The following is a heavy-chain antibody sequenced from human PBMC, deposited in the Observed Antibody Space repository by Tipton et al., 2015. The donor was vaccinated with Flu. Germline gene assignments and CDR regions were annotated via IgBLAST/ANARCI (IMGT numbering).Heavy chain of an antibody. CDR1: GFTFSNYG. Sequence: SLRLSCAASGFTFSNYGMFWVRQAPGKGLEWVTTTSYDGSNQYYADSVKGRFTISRDNSKNMVYLQMNSLRVEDTAFYYCAKNNGPRSYKYGMDVWGQGTTVTVSS. CDR3: AKNNGPRSYKYGMDV. V-gene: IGHV3-30*13. CDR2: TSYDGSNQ. J-gene: IGHJ6*02. D-gene: IGHD2/OR15-2a*01.